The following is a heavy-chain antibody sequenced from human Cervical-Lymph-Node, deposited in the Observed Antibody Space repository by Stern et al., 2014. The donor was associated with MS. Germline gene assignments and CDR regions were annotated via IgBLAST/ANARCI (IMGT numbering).Heavy chain of an antibody. CDR2: IFSTDEK. CDR3: ARSYSGTYLDWFDP. V-gene: IGHV2-26*01. J-gene: IGHJ5*02. D-gene: IGHD1-26*01. CDR1: GLSLSNPRMG. Sequence: QVTLRESGPVLVKPTETLTLTCSVSGLSLSNPRMGVSWIRQPPGKPLEWLAHIFSTDEKSYSTSLESRLTISRGTSKSQVVLTMTNMDPVDTATYYCARSYSGTYLDWFDPWGQGTLVTVSS.